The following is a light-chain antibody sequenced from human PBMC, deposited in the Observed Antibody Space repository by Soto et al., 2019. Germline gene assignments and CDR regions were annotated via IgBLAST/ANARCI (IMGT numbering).Light chain of an antibody. J-gene: IGKJ5*01. CDR1: QSLSSS. CDR2: GAS. V-gene: IGKV3-15*01. Sequence: EIGMKQSAATLSVKTGEGATLSCRASQSLSSSLAWYQQKPGQAPRLLIYGASTRATGIPARFSGSGSGTEFTLTISSLQSEDFAVYYCQQYKNWPPITFGQGTRPAIK. CDR3: QQYKNWPPIT.